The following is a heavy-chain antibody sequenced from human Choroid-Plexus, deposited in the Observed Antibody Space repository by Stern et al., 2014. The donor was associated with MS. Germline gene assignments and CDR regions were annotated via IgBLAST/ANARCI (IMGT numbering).Heavy chain of an antibody. D-gene: IGHD2/OR15-2a*01. Sequence: VQLVESGGGVVQPGRPLRLSCVASGFTFGSCAMHWVRQAPGKGLEWGAGVSYDGSNKYYADSVKGRFTISRDNSHNTLYMQMSSLRPEDTAVYYCAKDRQYLTYFFDHWGQGSLVTVSS. CDR3: AKDRQYLTYFFDH. CDR2: VSYDGSNK. J-gene: IGHJ5*02. V-gene: IGHV3-30*18. CDR1: GFTFGSCA.